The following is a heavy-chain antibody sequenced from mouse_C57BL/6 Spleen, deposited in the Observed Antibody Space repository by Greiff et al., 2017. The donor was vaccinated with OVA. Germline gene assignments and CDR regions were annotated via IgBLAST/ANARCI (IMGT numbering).Heavy chain of an antibody. CDR3: ARALGRDYAMDD. CDR2: ILPGSGST. V-gene: IGHV1-9*01. J-gene: IGHJ4*01. D-gene: IGHD4-1*01. CDR1: GYTFTGYW. Sequence: VKLQQSGAELMKPGASVKLSCKATGYTFTGYWIEWVKQRPGHGLEWIGEILPGSGSTNYNEKFKGKATFTADTSSNTAYMQLRRLTTEDSAIFNCARALGRDYAMDDWGKGTSVTVSS.